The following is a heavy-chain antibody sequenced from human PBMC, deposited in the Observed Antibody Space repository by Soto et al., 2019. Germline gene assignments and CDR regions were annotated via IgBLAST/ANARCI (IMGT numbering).Heavy chain of an antibody. CDR2: IYSGGST. Sequence: GGSLRLSCAASGFTVSSNYMSWVRQAPGKGLEWVSVIYSGGSTYYADSVKGRFTISRDNSKNTLYLQMNSLRAEDTAVYYCARDLPHYCGGDCRTEAFDIWGQGTMVTVSS. CDR1: GFTVSSNY. J-gene: IGHJ3*02. CDR3: ARDLPHYCGGDCRTEAFDI. V-gene: IGHV3-53*01. D-gene: IGHD2-21*02.